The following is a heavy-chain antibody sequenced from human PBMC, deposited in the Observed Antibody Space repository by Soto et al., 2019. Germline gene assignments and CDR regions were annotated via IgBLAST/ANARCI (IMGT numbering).Heavy chain of an antibody. V-gene: IGHV3-48*01. D-gene: IGHD7-27*01. J-gene: IGHJ6*03. CDR1: GFILSDCA. Sequence: ESGGGLVQPGGSLRLSCATSGFILSDCAMNWVRQAPGKGLEWVSYISSSSSVIDYADSVKGRFTVSRDNARNKLYLQMNSLRAEDTAVYYCARDLSWGSNWYYYMDVWGKGTPVTVSS. CDR2: ISSSSSVI. CDR3: ARDLSWGSNWYYYMDV.